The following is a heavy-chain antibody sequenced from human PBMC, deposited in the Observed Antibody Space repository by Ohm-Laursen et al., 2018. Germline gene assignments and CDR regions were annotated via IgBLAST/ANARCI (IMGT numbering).Heavy chain of an antibody. V-gene: IGHV4-59*08. J-gene: IGHJ5*02. CDR3: ARQWCTNGVCYTAWFDP. Sequence: SDTLSLTCTVSGGSFTRYYWSWIRQPPGKGLEWIGYISHSGSTNYNPSLKSRVTISVDTSKNQFSLKLSSVTATDTAVYYCARQWCTNGVCYTAWFDPWGQGTLVTVSS. CDR1: GGSFTRYY. CDR2: ISHSGST. D-gene: IGHD2-8*01.